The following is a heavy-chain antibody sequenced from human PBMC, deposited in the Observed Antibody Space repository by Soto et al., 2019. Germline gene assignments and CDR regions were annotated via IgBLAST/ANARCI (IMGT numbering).Heavy chain of an antibody. V-gene: IGHV3-23*01. Sequence: EVQLLESGGGLVQPGGSLRLSCAASGFTFSNYAMTWVRQAPGKGLQWVSAISGSGSSTKYADSVKGRFTISRDNSKSTLFLQMDSLRAGDTAVYYCATRRDASYYYYGMDVWGQGTTVTVSS. J-gene: IGHJ6*02. CDR1: GFTFSNYA. D-gene: IGHD2-2*01. CDR2: ISGSGSST. CDR3: ATRRDASYYYYGMDV.